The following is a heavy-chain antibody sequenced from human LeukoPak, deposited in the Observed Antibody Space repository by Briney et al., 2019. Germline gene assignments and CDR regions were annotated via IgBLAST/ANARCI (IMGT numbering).Heavy chain of an antibody. Sequence: GGSLRLSCAASGFTFSRYGMHWVRQAPGKGLEWVAALSYDGSNENYAESVKGRVTISRDNSRNTLYLQVNSLRVDDTAMYFCAKDAGRSQYFDWASDFDIWGQGTMVTVSS. D-gene: IGHD3-9*01. V-gene: IGHV3-30*18. CDR2: LSYDGSNE. CDR3: AKDAGRSQYFDWASDFDI. CDR1: GFTFSRYG. J-gene: IGHJ3*02.